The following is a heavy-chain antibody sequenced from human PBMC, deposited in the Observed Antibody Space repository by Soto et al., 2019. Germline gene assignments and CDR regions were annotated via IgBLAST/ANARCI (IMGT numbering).Heavy chain of an antibody. CDR1: GFTFSSYG. CDR2: ISYDGSNK. J-gene: IGHJ4*02. CDR3: AKSKGWSSWYYFDY. Sequence: GGSLRLSCAASGFTFSSYGMHWVRQAPGKGLEWVAVISYDGSNKYYADSVKGRFTISRDNSKNTLYLQMNSLRAEDTAVYYCAKSKGWSSWYYFDYWGQGTLVTVSS. D-gene: IGHD6-13*01. V-gene: IGHV3-30*18.